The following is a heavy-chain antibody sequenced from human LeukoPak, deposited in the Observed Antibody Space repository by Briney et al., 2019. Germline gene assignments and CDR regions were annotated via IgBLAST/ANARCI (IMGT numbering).Heavy chain of an antibody. V-gene: IGHV4-59*08. Sequence: SETLSLTCTVSGGSLSSYYWTWIRQPPGKGLEWIGYIYNSGSTNYNPSLKSRVTISVDTSENQFSLKLSSVTAADTAVYYCARVRSYYDSSGAFDYWGQGTLVTVSS. D-gene: IGHD3-22*01. J-gene: IGHJ4*02. CDR2: IYNSGST. CDR1: GGSLSSYY. CDR3: ARVRSYYDSSGAFDY.